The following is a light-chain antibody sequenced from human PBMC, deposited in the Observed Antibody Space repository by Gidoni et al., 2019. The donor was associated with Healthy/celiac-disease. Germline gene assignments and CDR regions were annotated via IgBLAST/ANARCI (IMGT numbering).Light chain of an antibody. V-gene: IGLV3-9*01. CDR3: QVWDSSTVV. CDR1: NNGSKN. CDR2: RDS. Sequence: SYELTHPPSVSVALGQTARSTCGGNNNGSKNLHWYQQKPGQAPVLIIYRDSNRPSGIPERFSGSNSGNTATLTISRAQAGDEADDCCQVWDSSTVVFGGGTKLTVL. J-gene: IGLJ2*01.